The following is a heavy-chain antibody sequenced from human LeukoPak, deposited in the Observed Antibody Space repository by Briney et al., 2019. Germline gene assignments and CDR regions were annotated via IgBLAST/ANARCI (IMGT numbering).Heavy chain of an antibody. CDR3: AKPGGVSGSYYGYYFDS. D-gene: IGHD1-26*01. CDR2: MNPNSGNT. J-gene: IGHJ4*02. CDR1: GYTFTSYD. V-gene: IGHV1-8*03. Sequence: ASVKVSCKASGYTFTSYDINWVRQATGQGLEWMGWMNPNSGNTGYAQKFQGRVTITRNTSISTAYMELSSLRSEDTAVYYCAKPGGVSGSYYGYYFDSWGRGTLVTVSS.